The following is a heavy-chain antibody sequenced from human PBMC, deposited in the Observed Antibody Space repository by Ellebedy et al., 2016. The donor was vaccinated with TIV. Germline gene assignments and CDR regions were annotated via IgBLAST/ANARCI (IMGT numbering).Heavy chain of an antibody. Sequence: SETLSLTCTVSGGSISSSPYYWGWIRQSPGTGLEWIGYIDYSGSTNYSPSLKSRVTMSIDTAKNQFSLNLTSVTAADTAVYYCARNVLIFTFDKWYADLWGRGTLVTVSS. V-gene: IGHV4-39*01. CDR2: IDYSGST. J-gene: IGHJ2*01. D-gene: IGHD3/OR15-3a*01. CDR1: GGSISSSPYY. CDR3: ARNVLIFTFDKWYADL.